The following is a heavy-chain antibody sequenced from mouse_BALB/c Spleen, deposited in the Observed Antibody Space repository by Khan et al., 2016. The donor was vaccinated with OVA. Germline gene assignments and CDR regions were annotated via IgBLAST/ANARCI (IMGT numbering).Heavy chain of an antibody. CDR3: ARRNYFGYTFAD. Sequence: VQLKPSGAELARPGASVKLSCKASGYTFTDFYINWVKQRTGQGLEWIGEISPGSGDTYYNATFKGTATLTADKSSSTVYMQLSSLTTEASAVYFCARRNYFGYTFADWGQGTLVTVSA. D-gene: IGHD1-2*01. CDR1: GYTFTDFY. V-gene: IGHV1-77*01. CDR2: ISPGSGDT. J-gene: IGHJ3*01.